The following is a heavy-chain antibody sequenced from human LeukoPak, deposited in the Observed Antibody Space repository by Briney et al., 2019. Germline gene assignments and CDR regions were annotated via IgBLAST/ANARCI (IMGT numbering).Heavy chain of an antibody. CDR2: ISAYNGNT. CDR1: GYTFTSYG. Sequence: ASVKVSCKASGYTFTSYGISWGRHAPGQGLEWMGWISAYNGNTNYAQKLQGRVTMTTDTSTSTAYMELRSLRSDDTAVYYCARDWIEAHDAFDIWGQGTMVTVSS. CDR3: ARDWIEAHDAFDI. J-gene: IGHJ3*02. V-gene: IGHV1-18*01. D-gene: IGHD2-2*03.